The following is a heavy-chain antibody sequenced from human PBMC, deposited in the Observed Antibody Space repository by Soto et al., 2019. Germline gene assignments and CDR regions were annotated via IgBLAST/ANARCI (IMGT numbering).Heavy chain of an antibody. Sequence: ASETLSLSCTVSGVSVSRDYQWIWIRQPPGKGLEWIGHISYSGSPYYHPSLRSRLSISVDTSKNQFSLKVKSVTAADTAVYYCARAWDFWGQGTQVTVS. CDR1: GVSVSRDYQ. CDR3: ARAWDF. D-gene: IGHD1-26*01. CDR2: ISYSGSP. J-gene: IGHJ1*01. V-gene: IGHV4-30-4*01.